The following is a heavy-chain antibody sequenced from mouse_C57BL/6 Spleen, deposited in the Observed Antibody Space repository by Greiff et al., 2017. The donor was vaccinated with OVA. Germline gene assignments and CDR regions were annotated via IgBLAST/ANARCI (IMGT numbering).Heavy chain of an antibody. CDR1: GYTFTSYW. CDR3: ARDPLLEENAMDY. D-gene: IGHD2-14*01. V-gene: IGHV1-55*01. CDR2: IYPGSGST. Sequence: QVQLQQPGAELVKPGASVKMSCKASGYTFTSYWITWVKQRPGQGLEWIGDIYPGSGSTNYNEKFKSKATLTVDTSSSTAYMQLSSLTSEDSAVYYCARDPLLEENAMDYWGQGTSVTVSS. J-gene: IGHJ4*01.